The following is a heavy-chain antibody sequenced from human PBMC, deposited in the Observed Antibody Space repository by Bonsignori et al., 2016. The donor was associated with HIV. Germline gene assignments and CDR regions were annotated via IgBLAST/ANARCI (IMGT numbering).Heavy chain of an antibody. CDR2: VMPALGKA. J-gene: IGHJ4*02. Sequence: SVKVSCKTSGGTFDRCVINWVRLAPGQGFQWLGGVMPALGKANYARRFQGRVTITADTSTRTAFMEIRSLTSDDTGLYFCARQDINTAFQEFKHFFDNWGQGTRVTVSS. CDR1: GGTFDRCV. D-gene: IGHD5-18*01. V-gene: IGHV1-69*10. CDR3: ARQDINTAFQEFKHFFDN.